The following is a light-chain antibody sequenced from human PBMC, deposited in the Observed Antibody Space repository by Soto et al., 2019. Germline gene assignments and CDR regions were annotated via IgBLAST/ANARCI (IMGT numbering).Light chain of an antibody. J-gene: IGKJ5*01. V-gene: IGKV1-13*02. CDR1: QGINSA. CDR3: QQSNSYPLT. CDR2: AAS. Sequence: AIQLTQSPSSLSASVGDTVSITCRASQGINSALAWLHQKSGKGPELLIYAASNLESGVPSRFSASGSGTDFTLTITNVQPEDFATYYCQQSNSYPLTFGQGTRLEIK.